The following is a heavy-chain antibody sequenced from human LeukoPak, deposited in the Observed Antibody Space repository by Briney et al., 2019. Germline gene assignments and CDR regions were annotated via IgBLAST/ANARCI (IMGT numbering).Heavy chain of an antibody. D-gene: IGHD4-17*01. V-gene: IGHV4-59*11. Sequence: SETLSLTCAVSGDSFSSHYWTWIWQSPGTGLEWIGYISHIGRTNYNPSLKSRATISIDTSKNQFSLKLRSVTAADTAVYYCARDLVTVTKGFDIWGQGTMVSVSS. CDR2: ISHIGRT. J-gene: IGHJ3*02. CDR1: GDSFSSHY. CDR3: ARDLVTVTKGFDI.